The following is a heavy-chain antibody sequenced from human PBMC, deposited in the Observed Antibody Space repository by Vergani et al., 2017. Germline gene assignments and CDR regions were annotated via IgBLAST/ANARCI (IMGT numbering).Heavy chain of an antibody. J-gene: IGHJ6*03. CDR1: GFTLSNST. D-gene: IGHD3-10*01. V-gene: IGHV3-33*03. CDR2: IGNGGTKK. CDR3: AKGGAFSSGYLSYYSYLDV. Sequence: VQLLESGGGLVQPGRSLRLSCAASGFTLSNSTMHWVRQPPGKGLEWVAVIGNGGTKKFYADSVKGRFTISRDNSKDTLYQQMNDLKSEDTVLYYSAKGGAFSSGYLSYYSYLDVLGKGTTVTVSS.